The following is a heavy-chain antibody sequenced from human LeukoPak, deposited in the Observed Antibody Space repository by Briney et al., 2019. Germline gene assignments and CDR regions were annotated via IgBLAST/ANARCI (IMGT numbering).Heavy chain of an antibody. CDR2: IIPIFGTA. J-gene: IGHJ4*02. Sequence: AASVTVSCKASGGTFSSYAISWVRQAPGQGLEWMGGIIPIFGTANYAQKFQGRVTITTDESTSTAYMELSSLRSEDTAVYYCAREGRESYYFDYWGQGTLVTVSS. D-gene: IGHD3-16*02. CDR3: AREGRESYYFDY. CDR1: GGTFSSYA. V-gene: IGHV1-69*05.